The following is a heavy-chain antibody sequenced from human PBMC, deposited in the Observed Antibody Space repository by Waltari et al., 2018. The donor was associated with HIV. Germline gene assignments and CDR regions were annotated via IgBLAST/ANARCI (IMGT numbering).Heavy chain of an antibody. V-gene: IGHV3-23*04. CDR1: GFTFTNYA. J-gene: IGHJ4*02. D-gene: IGHD3-22*01. CDR3: AKDDSTGSSGYYPFHY. Sequence: EVQLVESGGGLVQPGGSLRLSCAASGFTFTNYAMNWVRQAPGKGLGCVSGSSGSGGSTYYADSVKGRFTISRDNSKNTLYLQMNSLRAEDTAVYYCAKDDSTGSSGYYPFHYWGQGTLITVSS. CDR2: SSGSGGST.